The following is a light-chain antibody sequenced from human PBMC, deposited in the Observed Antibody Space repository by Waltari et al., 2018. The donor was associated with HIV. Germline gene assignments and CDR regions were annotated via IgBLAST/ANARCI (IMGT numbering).Light chain of an antibody. J-gene: IGLJ1*01. CDR3: CSYAGSYNYV. Sequence: QSALTQPRSVSGSPGQSVTISCTGTSSDVGGYKYVSWYHQHPGKAPKLMIYDVSKRPSGVPDRFSGSKSGNTASLTISGLQAEDEADYYCCSYAGSYNYVFGTGTKVTVL. CDR1: SSDVGGYKY. V-gene: IGLV2-11*01. CDR2: DVS.